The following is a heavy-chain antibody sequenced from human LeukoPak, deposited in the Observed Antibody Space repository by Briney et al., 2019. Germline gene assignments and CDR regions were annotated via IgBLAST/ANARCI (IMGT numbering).Heavy chain of an antibody. CDR2: IRTNAYGGTT. Sequence: GGALRLSCTGSVFTLVDYAMCWVRQAPGKGLEWIGVIRTNAYGGTTEYAASVKDTFTISKHDSKSIDFLQMDRLKTEDTALYYCSRDPQIDSWGQGTLVTVSS. J-gene: IGHJ4*02. V-gene: IGHV3-49*04. CDR3: SRDPQIDS. CDR1: VFTLVDYA.